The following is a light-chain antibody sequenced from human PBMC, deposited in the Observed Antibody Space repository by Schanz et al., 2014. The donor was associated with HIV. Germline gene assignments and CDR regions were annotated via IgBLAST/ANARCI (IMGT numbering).Light chain of an antibody. Sequence: QSVLTQPPSVSAAPGQKVTISCSGISSNIGNNYVSWYQQLPGTAPKLMIYDVSNRPSGVSNRFSGSKSGNTASLTIFDLQPEDEADYYCSSLSTSGAPVFGTGTKLTVL. CDR2: DVS. CDR3: SSLSTSGAPV. CDR1: SSNIGNNY. J-gene: IGLJ1*01. V-gene: IGLV1-51*01.